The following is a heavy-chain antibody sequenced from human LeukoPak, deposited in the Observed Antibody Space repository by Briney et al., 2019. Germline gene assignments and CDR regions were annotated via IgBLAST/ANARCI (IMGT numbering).Heavy chain of an antibody. CDR3: ARDRGLRYFDWLSRGAFDI. CDR2: MSYDGSNK. V-gene: IGHV3-30-3*01. Sequence: GGSLRLSCAASGFTFSSYAMHWVRQAPGKGLEWVAVMSYDGSNKYYADSVKGRFTISRDNSKNTLYLQMNSLRAEDTAVYYCARDRGLRYFDWLSRGAFDIWGQGTMVTVSS. D-gene: IGHD3-9*01. CDR1: GFTFSSYA. J-gene: IGHJ3*02.